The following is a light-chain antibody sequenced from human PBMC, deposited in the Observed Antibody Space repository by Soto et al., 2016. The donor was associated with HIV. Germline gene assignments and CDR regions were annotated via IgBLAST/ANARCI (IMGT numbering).Light chain of an antibody. V-gene: IGLV3-21*03. J-gene: IGLJ3*02. Sequence: SYVLTQPPSVSVAPGKTARITCGGNNIGSKSVHWYQQKPGQAPVLVVYDDSDRPPGIPERFSGSNSGNTATLTISRVEAGDEADYYCQVWDSSSDHRVFGGGTKLTV. CDR3: QVWDSSSDHRV. CDR2: DDS. CDR1: NIGSKS.